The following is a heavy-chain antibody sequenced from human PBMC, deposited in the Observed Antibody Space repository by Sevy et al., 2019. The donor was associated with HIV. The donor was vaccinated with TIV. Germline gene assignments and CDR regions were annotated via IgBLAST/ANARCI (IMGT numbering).Heavy chain of an antibody. V-gene: IGHV3-30*18. D-gene: IGHD4-17*01. CDR1: GFTFSSYG. Sequence: GGSLRLSCAASGFTFSSYGMHWVRQAPGKGLEWVAVISYDGSNKYYADSVKGRFTISRDNSKNTLYLQMNSLRAEDTVVYYCAKDAGDYGDYAYGMDVWGQGTTVTVSS. CDR2: ISYDGSNK. J-gene: IGHJ6*02. CDR3: AKDAGDYGDYAYGMDV.